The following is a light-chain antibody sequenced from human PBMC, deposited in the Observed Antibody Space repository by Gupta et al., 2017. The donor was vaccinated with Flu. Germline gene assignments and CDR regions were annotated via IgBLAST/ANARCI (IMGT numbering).Light chain of an antibody. CDR3: QQYKDWPPEYT. Sequence: TLSVSPGERATLSCRASQSVGSNLAWYQHRPGQAPRLLIYGSFKRPTDIPARFVGRGSGTEFTLTISSLQSEDFAVYYCQQYKDWPPEYTFGQGTRLDIK. J-gene: IGKJ2*01. CDR1: QSVGSN. CDR2: GSF. V-gene: IGKV3-15*01.